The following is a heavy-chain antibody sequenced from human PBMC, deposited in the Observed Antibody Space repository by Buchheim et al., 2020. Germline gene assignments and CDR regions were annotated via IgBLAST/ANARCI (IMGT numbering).Heavy chain of an antibody. CDR2: INPNSGGT. V-gene: IGHV1-2*04. CDR3: ARMARGYCSSTSCFVVYGMDV. CDR1: GYTFTGYY. J-gene: IGHJ6*02. D-gene: IGHD2-2*01. Sequence: QVQLVQSGAEVKKPGASVKVSCKASGYTFTGYYMHWVRQAPGQGLEWMGWINPNSGGTNYAQKFRGWVTMTRATSISPAYMELSRLRSDDTAVYYCARMARGYCSSTSCFVVYGMDVWGQGTT.